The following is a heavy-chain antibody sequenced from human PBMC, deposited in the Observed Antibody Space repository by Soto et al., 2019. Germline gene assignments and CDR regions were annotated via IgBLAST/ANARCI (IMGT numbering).Heavy chain of an antibody. V-gene: IGHV3-30*18. CDR3: AKERLELLLYYDYGMDV. D-gene: IGHD1-7*01. J-gene: IGHJ6*02. CDR2: ISYDGSHK. CDR1: EFTFSNYG. Sequence: PGGSLRLSCAASEFTFSNYGMHWVRQAPGKGLEWVAVISYDGSHKYYADSVKGRFTISRDNSKNSLYLQMNSLRTEDTAVYYCAKERLELLLYYDYGMDVWGQGTTVTVSS.